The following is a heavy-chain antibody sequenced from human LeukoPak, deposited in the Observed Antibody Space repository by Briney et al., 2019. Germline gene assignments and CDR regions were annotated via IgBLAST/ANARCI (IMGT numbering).Heavy chain of an antibody. CDR2: ISSSSSYI. V-gene: IGHV3-21*01. CDR3: ARDPGGYSYGY. Sequence: GGSLRLFCAASGFTFSSYSMNWVRQAPGKGLEWVSSISSSSSYIYYADSVKGRFTISRDNAKNSLYLQMNSLRAEDTAVYYCARDPGGYSYGYWGQGTLVTVSS. CDR1: GFTFSSYS. J-gene: IGHJ4*02. D-gene: IGHD5-18*01.